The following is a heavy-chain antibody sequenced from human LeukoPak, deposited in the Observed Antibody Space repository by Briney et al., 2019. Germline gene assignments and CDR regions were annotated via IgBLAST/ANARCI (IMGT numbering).Heavy chain of an antibody. CDR2: IWYDGSNK. J-gene: IGHJ3*02. D-gene: IGHD3-10*01. Sequence: GGSLRLSCAASGFTFSSYGMHWVRQAPGKGLEWVAVIWYDGSNKYYADSVKGRFTISRDNSKNTLYLQMNSLRAEDTAVYYGARDLPSAGAFDIWGQGTMVTVSS. CDR3: ARDLPSAGAFDI. CDR1: GFTFSSYG. V-gene: IGHV3-33*01.